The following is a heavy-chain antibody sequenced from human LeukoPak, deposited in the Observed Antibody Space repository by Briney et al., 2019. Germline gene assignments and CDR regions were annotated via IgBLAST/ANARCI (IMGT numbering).Heavy chain of an antibody. CDR2: IYTSGST. CDR1: GGSISSYY. CDR3: ARDLNPTHYFYY. V-gene: IGHV4-4*09. Sequence: SETLSLTCTVSGGSISSYYWSWIRPPPGKGLEWIGYIYTSGSTNYNPSLKSRVTISVDTSKNDFSLKLSSVAAADTAIYYCARDLNPTHYFYYWGQGTLVTVSS. J-gene: IGHJ4*02.